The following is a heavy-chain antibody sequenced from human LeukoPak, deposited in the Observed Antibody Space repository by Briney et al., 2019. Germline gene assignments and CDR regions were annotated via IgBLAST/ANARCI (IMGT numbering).Heavy chain of an antibody. CDR3: ARGVSYYDSSGYYNEYFQH. CDR2: VPYSGSS. J-gene: IGHJ1*01. Sequence: SETLSLTCTVSGGSISSYCWNWIRQPPGKGLEWIGYVPYSGSSNYNASLKSRVTMSVDTSKNEFSLKLNSVTAADTAVYYCARGVSYYDSSGYYNEYFQHWGQGTLVTVSS. V-gene: IGHV4-59*01. D-gene: IGHD3-22*01. CDR1: GGSISSYC.